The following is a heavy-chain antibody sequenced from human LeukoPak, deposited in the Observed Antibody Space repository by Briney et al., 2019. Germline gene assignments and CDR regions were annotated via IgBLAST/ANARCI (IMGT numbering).Heavy chain of an antibody. CDR2: IYYIGGT. Sequence: PETLCPSCTVSGGSISRYYWSWIRQPPGKGLEWIGYIYYIGGTNYNPSLKSRVTISVDTSKNQFSLKLSSVTAADTAVYYCAGTYYYDSSGYYPTYWFFDLWGRGTLITASS. J-gene: IGHJ2*01. V-gene: IGHV4-59*08. D-gene: IGHD3-22*01. CDR1: GGSISRYY. CDR3: AGTYYYDSSGYYPTYWFFDL.